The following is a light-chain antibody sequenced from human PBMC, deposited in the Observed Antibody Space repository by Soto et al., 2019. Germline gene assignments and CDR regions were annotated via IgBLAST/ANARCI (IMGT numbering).Light chain of an antibody. J-gene: IGKJ4*01. CDR1: QGVSRK. Sequence: DIVMTQSPATLSVAPGERVTFSCRASQGVSRKLAWYQHKPGQAPRLLISGASTGATGIPARFSGSGSGTEFTLTISSLQSYDCAIYYCQLYHTCPITFGGGTKVDIK. CDR2: GAS. V-gene: IGKV3-15*01. CDR3: QLYHTCPIT.